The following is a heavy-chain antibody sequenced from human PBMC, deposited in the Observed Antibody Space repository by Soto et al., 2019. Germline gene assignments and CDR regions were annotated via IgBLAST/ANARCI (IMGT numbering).Heavy chain of an antibody. J-gene: IGHJ3*02. CDR1: GFTFSSYS. CDR3: ARQNSRMSGYYAFDI. V-gene: IGHV3-48*01. CDR2: ISSSSSTI. Sequence: PGGSLRLSCAASGFTFSSYSMNWVRQAPGKGLEWVSYISSSSSTIYYADSVKGRFTISRDNSKNSLYLQMNILRAQDTAVYYCARQNSRMSGYYAFDIWGQGKMVTVSS. D-gene: IGHD3-3*01.